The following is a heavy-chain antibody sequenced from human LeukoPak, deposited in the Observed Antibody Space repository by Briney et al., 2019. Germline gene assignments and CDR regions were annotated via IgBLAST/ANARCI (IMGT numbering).Heavy chain of an antibody. V-gene: IGHV4-34*01. CDR3: ARGVYCSGGSCYLPFDY. Sequence: PSETLSLTCAVYGGSFSGYYWGWIRQPPGKGLEWIGEINHSGSTNYNPSLKSRVTISVDTSKNQFSLKLTSVTATDTAVYYCARGVYCSGGSCYLPFDYWGQGSLATVSS. D-gene: IGHD2-15*01. CDR1: GGSFSGYY. CDR2: INHSGST. J-gene: IGHJ4*02.